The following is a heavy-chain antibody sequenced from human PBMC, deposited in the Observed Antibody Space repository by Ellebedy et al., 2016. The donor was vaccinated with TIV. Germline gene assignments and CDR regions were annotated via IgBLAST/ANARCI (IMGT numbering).Heavy chain of an antibody. Sequence: GESLKISCAASGFTFRSYWMTWVRQAPGKGLEWVANIKQDGSVKNYVDSVKGRFTISRDNAKSSLWLQMNTLRVEDTAVYYCVSGMDVWGQGTTATVSS. J-gene: IGHJ6*02. CDR3: VSGMDV. CDR2: IKQDGSVK. V-gene: IGHV3-7*01. CDR1: GFTFRSYW.